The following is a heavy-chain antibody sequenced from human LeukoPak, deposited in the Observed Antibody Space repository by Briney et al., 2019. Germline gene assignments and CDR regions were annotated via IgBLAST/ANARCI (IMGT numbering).Heavy chain of an antibody. CDR2: ITSDGSIT. Sequence: RGSLRLSCVASGFIFSDSWMHWVRQVPGKGLVWVSLITSDGSITNYADSVKGRFTISRDNSKNTLYLQMNSLRAEDTAVYYCAKVAGKPSSGPSWFDPWGQGTLVTVSS. D-gene: IGHD6-19*01. CDR1: GFIFSDSW. CDR3: AKVAGKPSSGPSWFDP. J-gene: IGHJ5*02. V-gene: IGHV3-74*01.